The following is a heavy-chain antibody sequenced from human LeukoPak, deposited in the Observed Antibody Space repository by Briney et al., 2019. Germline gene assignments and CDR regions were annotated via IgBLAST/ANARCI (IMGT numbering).Heavy chain of an antibody. V-gene: IGHV3-53*01. D-gene: IGHD6-19*01. Sequence: GGSLGLSCAPSGFTASSNYMSSVRQAPRRGLEWVSVIYSGGSTYYADSVKGRFTISRDNSKNALYLQMNSLRAEDTAVCYCARDSSGWYYFDYWGQGTLVTVSS. J-gene: IGHJ4*02. CDR1: GFTASSNY. CDR2: IYSGGST. CDR3: ARDSSGWYYFDY.